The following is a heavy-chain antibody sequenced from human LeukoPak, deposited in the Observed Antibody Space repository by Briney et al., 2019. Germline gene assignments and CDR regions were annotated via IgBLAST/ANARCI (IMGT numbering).Heavy chain of an antibody. D-gene: IGHD5-18*01. CDR1: GGTFISYA. CDR3: ARDGRGYSYHWVNYFDY. CDR2: IIPIFGTA. Sequence: SVKVSCKASGGTFISYAISWVRQAPGQGLEWMGGIIPIFGTANYAQKFQGRVTITADESTSTAYMELSSLRSEDTAVYYCARDGRGYSYHWVNYFDYWGQGTLVTVSS. V-gene: IGHV1-69*13. J-gene: IGHJ4*02.